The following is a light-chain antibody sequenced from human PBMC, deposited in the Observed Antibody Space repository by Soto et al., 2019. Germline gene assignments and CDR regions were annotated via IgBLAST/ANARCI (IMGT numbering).Light chain of an antibody. CDR3: MQFTLFPWT. CDR1: QSVLYSSNSKNY. CDR2: WAS. J-gene: IGKJ1*01. V-gene: IGKV4-1*01. Sequence: VVTKSTNPLAVFLDESATINCNSSQSVLYSSNSKNYLAWYQQKPGQPPKLLIYWASTRESGVPDRFSGSGSGTDFTLRISRVEAEDVGVYYCMQFTLFPWTFAHG.